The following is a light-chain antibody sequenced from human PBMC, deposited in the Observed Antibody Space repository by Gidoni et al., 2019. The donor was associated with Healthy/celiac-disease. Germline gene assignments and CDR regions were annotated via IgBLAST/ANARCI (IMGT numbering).Light chain of an antibody. CDR2: EDN. CDR3: QSYDSSNVV. V-gene: IGLV6-57*01. CDR1: SGSIASNY. J-gene: IGLJ2*01. Sequence: NFILTQPHHVSAYPGKTVTNSCTCISGSIASNYWQWYQQRPCSSPTTVIYEDNQRHSGVPDRFSGSIDSSSNSASLTISGLKTEDEADYYCQSYDSSNVVFGGGTKLTVL.